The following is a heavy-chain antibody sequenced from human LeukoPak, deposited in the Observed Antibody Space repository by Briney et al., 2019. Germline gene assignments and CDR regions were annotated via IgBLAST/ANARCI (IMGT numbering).Heavy chain of an antibody. V-gene: IGHV3-21*05. CDR3: GYSYGSYYFDY. CDR2: VSSDSDHL. CDR1: GFIFSSYP. J-gene: IGHJ4*02. D-gene: IGHD5-18*01. Sequence: GGSLRLSCAASGFIFSSYPMNWVRQAPGKGLEWISYVSSDSDHLYYADSVKGRFTISRDNAKNSLYLQMNSLRAEDTAVYYCGYSYGSYYFDYWGQGTLVTVSS.